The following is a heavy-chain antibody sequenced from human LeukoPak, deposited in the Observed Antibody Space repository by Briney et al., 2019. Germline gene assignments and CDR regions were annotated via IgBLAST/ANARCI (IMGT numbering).Heavy chain of an antibody. J-gene: IGHJ2*01. V-gene: IGHV3-11*01. CDR1: GFISSDFY. CDR2: IGGSGNSA. CDR3: ARDLPMTYCTVGETCYPNFYFDL. D-gene: IGHD2-8*02. Sequence: GGSLRLSCAASGFISSDFYMSWIRQAPGKGLEWIANIGGSGNSADYAGSVKGRFTISRDNAKNSLYLQMSTLRAEDTAVYYCARDLPMTYCTVGETCYPNFYFDLWGRGTLVTVSS.